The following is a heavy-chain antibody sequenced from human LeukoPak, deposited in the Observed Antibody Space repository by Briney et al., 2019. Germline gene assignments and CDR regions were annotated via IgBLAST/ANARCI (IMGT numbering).Heavy chain of an antibody. Sequence: GGSLRLSCAASGFTFISYSMNWVRQAPGKGLEWVSAISGSGGSTYYADSVKGRFTISRDNSKNTLYLQMNSLRAEDTAVYYCAKDAGIAVAGNQVYWGREPWSPSPQ. J-gene: IGHJ4*02. D-gene: IGHD6-19*01. CDR2: ISGSGGST. CDR3: AKDAGIAVAGNQVY. CDR1: GFTFISYS. V-gene: IGHV3-23*01.